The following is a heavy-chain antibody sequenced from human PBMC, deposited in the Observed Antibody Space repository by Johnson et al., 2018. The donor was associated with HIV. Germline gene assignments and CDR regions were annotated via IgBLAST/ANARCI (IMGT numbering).Heavy chain of an antibody. CDR2: IYSGGST. CDR3: ARGPLSPAAPDAFDI. CDR1: GFTFSSYA. Sequence: QVQLVESGGGVVQPGRSLRLSCAASGFTFSSYAVHWVRQAPGKGLEWVSVIYSGGSTYYADSVKGRFTISRDNANNTLYLQMSGLSAEDTAVYYCARGPLSPAAPDAFDIWGQGTMVTVSS. D-gene: IGHD6-13*01. J-gene: IGHJ3*02. V-gene: IGHV3-NL1*01.